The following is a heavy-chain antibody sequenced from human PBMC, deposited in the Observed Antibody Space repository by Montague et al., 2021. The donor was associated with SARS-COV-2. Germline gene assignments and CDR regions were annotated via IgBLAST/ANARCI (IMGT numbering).Heavy chain of an antibody. CDR3: ARFPTSYYYDSKAAPATPDAFGI. D-gene: IGHD3-22*01. Sequence: SETLSLTCTVSGGSISSSSYYWGWIRQPPGQGLEWIGSIYYSGSTYYNPSLKSRVTISVDTSKNQLSLKLSSVTAADTAVYYCARFPTSYYYDSKAAPATPDAFGIWGQGTMVTVSS. CDR2: IYYSGST. CDR1: GGSISSSSYY. J-gene: IGHJ3*02. V-gene: IGHV4-39*01.